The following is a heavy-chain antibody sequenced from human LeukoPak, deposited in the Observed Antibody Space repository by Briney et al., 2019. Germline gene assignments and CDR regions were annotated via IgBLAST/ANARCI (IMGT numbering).Heavy chain of an antibody. J-gene: IGHJ4*02. CDR3: ATRETSGTKYFHY. Sequence: PGGSLRLSCAASGFTFSSYAMAWVRQAPGKGLKWVSTIGNGGGTYYADSVKGRFTISRDNSKGTVYLQMNSLRAGDTAVYYCATRETSGTKYFHYWGQGTLVTVSS. V-gene: IGHV3-23*01. D-gene: IGHD1-26*01. CDR2: IGNGGGT. CDR1: GFTFSSYA.